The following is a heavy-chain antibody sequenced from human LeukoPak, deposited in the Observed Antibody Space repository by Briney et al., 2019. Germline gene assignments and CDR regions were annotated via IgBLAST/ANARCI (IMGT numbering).Heavy chain of an antibody. V-gene: IGHV1-69*04. Sequence: ASVKVSCKASGGTFSSYAISWVRQAPGQGLEWMGRIIPILGIANYAQKFQGRVTITADKSTSTAYMERSSLRSEDTAVYYCARGIVGATPRPWFDPWGQGTLVTVSS. J-gene: IGHJ5*02. CDR1: GGTFSSYA. CDR3: ARGIVGATPRPWFDP. D-gene: IGHD1-26*01. CDR2: IIPILGIA.